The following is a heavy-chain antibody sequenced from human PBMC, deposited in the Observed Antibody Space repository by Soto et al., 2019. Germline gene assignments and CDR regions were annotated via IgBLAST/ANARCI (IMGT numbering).Heavy chain of an antibody. D-gene: IGHD6-19*01. CDR3: ASVEQWLVRGLNYDYCGMDV. J-gene: IGHJ6*02. V-gene: IGHV6-1*01. CDR2: TYYRSKWYN. Sequence: SQTLSLTCAISGDSVSSNSAAWNWIRQSPSRGLEWLGRTYYRSKWYNDYAVSVKSRITINPDTSKNQVSLQLNSVTPEDTAVYYCASVEQWLVRGLNYDYCGMDVWGQWTTVTVSS. CDR1: GDSVSSNSAA.